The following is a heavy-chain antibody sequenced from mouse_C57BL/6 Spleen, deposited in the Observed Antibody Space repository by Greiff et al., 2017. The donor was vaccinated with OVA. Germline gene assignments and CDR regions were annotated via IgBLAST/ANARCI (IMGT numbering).Heavy chain of an antibody. Sequence: VVKPGASVKISCKASGYSFTDYNMNWVKQSNGKSLEWIGVINPNYGTTSYNQKFKGKATLTVDQSSSTAYMQLNSLTSEDSAVYYCARSKLLPYYFDYWGQGTTLTVSS. J-gene: IGHJ2*01. D-gene: IGHD1-1*01. CDR2: INPNYGTT. V-gene: IGHV1-39*01. CDR3: ARSKLLPYYFDY. CDR1: GYSFTDYN.